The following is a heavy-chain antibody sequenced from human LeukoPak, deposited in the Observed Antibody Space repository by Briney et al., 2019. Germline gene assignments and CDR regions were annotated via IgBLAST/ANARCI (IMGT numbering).Heavy chain of an antibody. CDR3: ASPGKYSSGWYVDY. CDR1: GGSISSGDYY. CDR2: IYYSGST. D-gene: IGHD6-19*01. V-gene: IGHV4-30-4*01. Sequence: SETLSLTCTVSGGSISSGDYYWSWIRQPPGKGLEWIGYIYYSGSTYYNPSLKSRVTISVDTSKNQFSLKLSSVTAADTAVYYCASPGKYSSGWYVDYWGQGTLVTVSS. J-gene: IGHJ4*02.